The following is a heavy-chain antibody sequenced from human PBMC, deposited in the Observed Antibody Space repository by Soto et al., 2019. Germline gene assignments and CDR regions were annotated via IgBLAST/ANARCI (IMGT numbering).Heavy chain of an antibody. CDR2: IYHAGSV. V-gene: IGHV4-38-2*01. J-gene: IGHJ6*02. Sequence: SETLSLTCAVSGYSIASGYYWAWIRQSPGKGLEWIGSIYHAGSVYYNPSLNSRVAVSLDTSKNHFSLKLTSVTAADTAVYYCVRNIDYYGMDVWGQGTTVTVSS. CDR3: VRNIDYYGMDV. CDR1: GYSIASGYY.